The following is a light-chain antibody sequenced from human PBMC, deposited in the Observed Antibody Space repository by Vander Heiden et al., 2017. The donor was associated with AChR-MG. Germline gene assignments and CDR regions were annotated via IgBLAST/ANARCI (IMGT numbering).Light chain of an antibody. J-gene: IGKJ1*01. Sequence: DIQMTQSPSSLSASAGDRVTITCRASQSISSYLNWYQQKPGKPPKLLIYAASSLQSGVPSRFSGSGSGTDFTLTISSLQPEDFATYFCQQSYSTPRTFGQGTKVEIK. CDR2: AAS. CDR3: QQSYSTPRT. CDR1: QSISSY. V-gene: IGKV1-39*01.